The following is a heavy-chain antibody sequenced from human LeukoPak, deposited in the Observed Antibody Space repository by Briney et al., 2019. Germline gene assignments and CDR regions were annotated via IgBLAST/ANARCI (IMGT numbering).Heavy chain of an antibody. V-gene: IGHV3-15*01. CDR3: ILASAGPAY. CDR1: GFTFSNAW. J-gene: IGHJ4*02. CDR2: IKSKTDGGTT. Sequence: GGSLRLSCAASGFTFSNAWMTWVRQAPWKGLEWVGRIKSKTDGGTTDYAEPVKGRFTVSRDDSKNTLYLQMNTLKTEDTAVYYCILASAGPAYWGQGTLVTVSS. D-gene: IGHD6-13*01.